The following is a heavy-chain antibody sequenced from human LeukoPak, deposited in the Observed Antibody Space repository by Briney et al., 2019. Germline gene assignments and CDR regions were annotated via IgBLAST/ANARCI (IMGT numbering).Heavy chain of an antibody. CDR3: ATSSRWLQFQYFDY. Sequence: PGGSLRLSCAASGFTFSSYGMHWVRQAPGKGLEWVAFIRYDGSNKYYADSVKGRFTISRDSSKNTLYLQMNSLRAEDTAVYYCATSSRWLQFQYFDYWGQGTLVTVSS. V-gene: IGHV3-30*02. CDR1: GFTFSSYG. J-gene: IGHJ4*02. D-gene: IGHD5-24*01. CDR2: IRYDGSNK.